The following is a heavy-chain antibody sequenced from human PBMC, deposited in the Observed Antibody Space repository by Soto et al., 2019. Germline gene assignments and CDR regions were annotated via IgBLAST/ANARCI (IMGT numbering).Heavy chain of an antibody. CDR3: ARGHFGVTMDV. Sequence: EVQLLEAGGGLVQPGGSLRLSCAASEFTFRSYSMIWVRQAPGKGLEWVSGVNGGGDITYYVQSVKGRFTISRDNSKNTLYLQMNSLRAEATAVFYCARGHFGVTMDVWGQGTTVTVSS. D-gene: IGHD3-3*01. CDR1: EFTFRSYS. CDR2: VNGGGDIT. V-gene: IGHV3-23*01. J-gene: IGHJ6*02.